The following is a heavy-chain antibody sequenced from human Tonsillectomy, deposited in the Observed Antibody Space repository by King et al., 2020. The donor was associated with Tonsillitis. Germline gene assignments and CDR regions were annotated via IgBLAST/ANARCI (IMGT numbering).Heavy chain of an antibody. D-gene: IGHD2-15*01. Sequence: VQLVESGGGVVQPGRSLRLSCVASGFTFSSYGMHWVRQTPGEGLEWVAVISYDGSNKYYADSVKGRFTISRDNSKNTLYLQMNSLSAEDTAVYYCAKRQSKGYCSGGSCYSAFDYWGQGTLITVSS. CDR3: AKRQSKGYCSGGSCYSAFDY. J-gene: IGHJ4*02. CDR1: GFTFSSYG. V-gene: IGHV3-30*18. CDR2: ISYDGSNK.